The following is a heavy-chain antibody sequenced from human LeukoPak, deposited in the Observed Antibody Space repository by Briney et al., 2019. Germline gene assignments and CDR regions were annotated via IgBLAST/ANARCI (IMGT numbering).Heavy chain of an antibody. CDR1: GGSISSYY. V-gene: IGHV4-59*08. Sequence: SETLSLTCTVSGGSISSYYWSWIRQPPGKGLEWIGYIYYSGSTNYNPSLKSRVTISVGTSKNQFSLKLSSVTAADTAVYYCARGHTYYDSSGYRKANAFDIWGQGTMVTVSS. CDR2: IYYSGST. D-gene: IGHD3-22*01. CDR3: ARGHTYYDSSGYRKANAFDI. J-gene: IGHJ3*02.